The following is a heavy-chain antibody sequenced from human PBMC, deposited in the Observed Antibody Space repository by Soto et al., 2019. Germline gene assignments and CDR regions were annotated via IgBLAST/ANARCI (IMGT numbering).Heavy chain of an antibody. CDR3: ASTAAAGNEESDY. CDR2: IIPIFGTA. CDR1: GGTFSSYA. Sequence: GASVKVSCKASGGTFSSYAISWVRQAPGQGLEWMGGIIPIFGTANYAQKFQGRVTITADESTSTAYMELSSLRSEDTAVYYCASTAAAGNEESDYWGQGTLVTVSS. J-gene: IGHJ4*02. V-gene: IGHV1-69*13. D-gene: IGHD6-13*01.